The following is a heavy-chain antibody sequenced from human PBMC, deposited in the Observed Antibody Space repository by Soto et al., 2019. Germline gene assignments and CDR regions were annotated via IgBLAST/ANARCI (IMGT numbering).Heavy chain of an antibody. Sequence: QVQLVQSGAEVKKPGASVKVSCKASGYTFTSYGISWVRQAPGQGLEWMGWISAYNGNTNYAQKLQGRVTMTTDTCTSIAYMELRSLRSDDTAVYYCARDPEVVVAAKNWFDPWGQGTLVTVSS. D-gene: IGHD2-15*01. CDR2: ISAYNGNT. CDR1: GYTFTSYG. V-gene: IGHV1-18*01. J-gene: IGHJ5*02. CDR3: ARDPEVVVAAKNWFDP.